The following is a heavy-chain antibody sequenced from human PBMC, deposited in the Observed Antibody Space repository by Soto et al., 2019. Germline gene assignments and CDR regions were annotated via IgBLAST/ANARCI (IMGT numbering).Heavy chain of an antibody. CDR3: ARGGVMAAVGSFDP. CDR2: INPNSGGT. V-gene: IGHV1-2*02. Sequence: ASVKVSCKASGYTFTGYYMHWVRQAPGQGLEWMGWINPNSGGTNYAQKFQGRVTILVDTSRNQFSLKLSSVTVADTAFYYCARGGVMAAVGSFDPWGQGTLVTVSS. CDR1: GYTFTGYY. D-gene: IGHD6-13*01. J-gene: IGHJ5*02.